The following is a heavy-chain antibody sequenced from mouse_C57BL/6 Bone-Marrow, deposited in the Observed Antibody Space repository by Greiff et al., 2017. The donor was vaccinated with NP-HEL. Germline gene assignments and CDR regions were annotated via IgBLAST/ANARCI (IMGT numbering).Heavy chain of an antibody. CDR2: IDPENGDT. V-gene: IGHV14-4*01. CDR1: GFNIKDDY. CDR3: TTDRIGFAY. J-gene: IGHJ3*01. Sequence: EVQLVESGAELVRPGASVKLSCTASGFNIKDDYMHWVKQRPEQGLAWIGWIDPENGDTEYASKFQGKATITADTSSNTAYLQLSSLTSEDTAVYYCTTDRIGFAYWGQGTLVTVSA.